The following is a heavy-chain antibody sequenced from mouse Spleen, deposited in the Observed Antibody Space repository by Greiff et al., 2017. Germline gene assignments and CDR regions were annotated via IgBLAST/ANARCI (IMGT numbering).Heavy chain of an antibody. CDR3: ARQDYYGQDY. V-gene: IGHV5-6*01. J-gene: IGHJ2*01. D-gene: IGHD2-1*01. Sequence: EVMLVESGGDLVKPGGSLKLSCAASGFTFSSYGMSWVRQTPDKRLEWVATISSGGSYTYYPNSVKGRFTISRDNAQNTLYLQMSSLESEDTAMYYCARQDYYGQDYWGQGTTRTVSS. CDR2: ISSGGSYT. CDR1: GFTFSSYG.